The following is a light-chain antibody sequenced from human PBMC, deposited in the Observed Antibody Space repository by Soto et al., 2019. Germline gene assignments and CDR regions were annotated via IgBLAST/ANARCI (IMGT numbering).Light chain of an antibody. CDR3: QQYGSSPGT. CDR2: GAS. Sequence: EIVLTQSPGTLSLSPGERATLSCRASQSVSSSYLARYQQKPGQAPRLLIYGASSRATGIPDRFSGSGSGTDFTLTIIRLESEDFAVYYCQQYGSSPGTFGQGTKVEIK. CDR1: QSVSSSY. J-gene: IGKJ1*01. V-gene: IGKV3-20*01.